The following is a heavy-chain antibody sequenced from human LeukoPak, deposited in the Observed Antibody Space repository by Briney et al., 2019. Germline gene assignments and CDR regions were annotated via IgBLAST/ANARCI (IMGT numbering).Heavy chain of an antibody. CDR2: ISSSSSYI. V-gene: IGHV3-21*04. CDR1: GFTFSSYS. Sequence: PGGSLRLSCAASGFTFSSYSINWVRQAPEKGLEWVSSISSSSSYIYYADSVKGRFTISRDNAKKSVYLQMNGLRAEDTAVYYCARSSIVGELDYWGQGTLVTVSS. D-gene: IGHD1-26*01. CDR3: ARSSIVGELDY. J-gene: IGHJ4*02.